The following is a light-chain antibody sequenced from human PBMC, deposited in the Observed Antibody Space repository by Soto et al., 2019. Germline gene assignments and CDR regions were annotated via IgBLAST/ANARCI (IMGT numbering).Light chain of an antibody. CDR3: QQSYSTPLT. CDR1: QSISNY. J-gene: IGKJ4*01. Sequence: DIQMTQSPSSLSASVGDRVTITCRASQSISNYLNWYQQKPGKPPKLLIYAASSLQSGVPSRFSGSGSGTDFTLTISSLQPEDFATYYCQQSYSTPLTFGGGTKVEIK. CDR2: AAS. V-gene: IGKV1-39*01.